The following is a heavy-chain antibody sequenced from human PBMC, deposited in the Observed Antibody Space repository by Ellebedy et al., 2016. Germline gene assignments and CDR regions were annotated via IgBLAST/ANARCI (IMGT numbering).Heavy chain of an antibody. CDR3: ARDMDV. CDR1: GFTFTTYW. J-gene: IGHJ6*02. CDR2: INQDGSAR. V-gene: IGHV3-7*03. Sequence: GESLKISCAASGFTFTTYWMSWVRLAPGKGLEWVANINQDGSARFFLDSVKGRFTISRDNAKNSVYLQMNSLRADDTAVYYCARDMDVWGQGTTVSVSS.